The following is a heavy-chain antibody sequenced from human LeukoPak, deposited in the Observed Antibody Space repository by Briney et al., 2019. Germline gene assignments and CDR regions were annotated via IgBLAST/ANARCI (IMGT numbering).Heavy chain of an antibody. CDR2: IYYSGNT. CDR3: ARHGHDCDSMGYADYFDY. Sequence: PSGALSLTCTVSGGSVSSGSYYWSWIRQPPGKGLEWIGYIYYSGNTNYNPSLKGRVTISVDTSKNQFSLKLSSVTAADTAVYYCARHGHDCDSMGYADYFDYWGQGTLVPVPS. D-gene: IGHD3-22*01. CDR1: GGSVSSGSYY. V-gene: IGHV4-61*01. J-gene: IGHJ4*02.